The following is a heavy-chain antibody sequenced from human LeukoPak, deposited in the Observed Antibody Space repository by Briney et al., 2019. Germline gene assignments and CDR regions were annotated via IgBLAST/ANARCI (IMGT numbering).Heavy chain of an antibody. J-gene: IGHJ3*02. Sequence: GGSLRLFCAASGFTFSSYGMHWVRQAPGKGLEWVAFIRYDGSNKYYADSVKGRFTISRDNSKNTLYLQMNSLRVEDTAVYFCAKDPNGDYIGTFDIWGQGTMVTVSS. CDR3: AKDPNGDYIGTFDI. CDR2: IRYDGSNK. CDR1: GFTFSSYG. D-gene: IGHD4-17*01. V-gene: IGHV3-30*02.